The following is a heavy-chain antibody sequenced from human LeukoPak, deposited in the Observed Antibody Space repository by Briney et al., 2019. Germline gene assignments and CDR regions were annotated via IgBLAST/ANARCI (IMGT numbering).Heavy chain of an antibody. J-gene: IGHJ4*02. CDR3: VGYYDSSGYYPYYFDY. CDR2: VSDSGGST. V-gene: IGHV3-23*01. D-gene: IGHD3-22*01. Sequence: GRSLRLSCAASGFTFSSYGMHWVRQAPGKGLEWVSSVSDSGGSTSYADSVKGRFTISRDNSKSTLYLQINSLRAEDTAVYYCVGYYDSSGYYPYYFDYWGQGTLVTVSS. CDR1: GFTFSSYG.